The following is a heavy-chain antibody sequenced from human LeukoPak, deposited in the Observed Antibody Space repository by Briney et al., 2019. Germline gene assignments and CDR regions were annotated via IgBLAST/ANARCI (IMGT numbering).Heavy chain of an antibody. CDR3: ARRESWLNGFDI. CDR1: GFTFSSYS. J-gene: IGHJ3*02. Sequence: PGGSLILSCAASGFTFSSYSMNWVRQAPGKGLEWVSYISSSSSTIYYAGSVKGRFTISRDNAKNSLYLQMNSLRAEDTAVYYCARRESWLNGFDIWGQGKMVTVSS. V-gene: IGHV3-48*01. CDR2: ISSSSSTI. D-gene: IGHD3-10*01.